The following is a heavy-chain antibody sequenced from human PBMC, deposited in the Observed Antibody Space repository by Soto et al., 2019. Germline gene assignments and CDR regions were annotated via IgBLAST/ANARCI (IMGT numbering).Heavy chain of an antibody. V-gene: IGHV1-69*01. J-gene: IGHJ6*02. CDR3: ARANGDYGDYYYGMDV. CDR1: GGTFSSYA. CDR2: IIPIFGTA. D-gene: IGHD4-17*01. Sequence: QVQLVQSGAEVKKPGSSVKVSCKASGGTFSSYAISWVRQAPGQGLEWMGGIIPIFGTANYAQKVQGRVTMTEDESTSTAYMELSSLSSEDTAVDYCARANGDYGDYYYGMDVWGQGTTVTVSS.